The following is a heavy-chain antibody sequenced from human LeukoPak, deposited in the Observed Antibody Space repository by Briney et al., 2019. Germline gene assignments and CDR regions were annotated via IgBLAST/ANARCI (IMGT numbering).Heavy chain of an antibody. CDR1: GYSISSGYY. J-gene: IGHJ4*02. CDR3: ARGSGYSYGNYYFDY. CDR2: IYHSGST. Sequence: SETLSLTCTVSGYSISSGYYWGWIRQPPGKGLEWIGSIYHSGSTYYNPSLKSRVTISVDTSKNQFSLKLSSVTAADTAVYYCARGSGYSYGNYYFDYWGQGNLVTVSS. D-gene: IGHD5-18*01. V-gene: IGHV4-38-2*02.